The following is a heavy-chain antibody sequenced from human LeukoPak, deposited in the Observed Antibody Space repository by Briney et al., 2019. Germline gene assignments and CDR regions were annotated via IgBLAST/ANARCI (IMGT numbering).Heavy chain of an antibody. Sequence: GGSLRLSCAASGITFSSYAMIWVRQAPGKGLEWVSAISGSGDRTYHADSVKGRLTISRDNSKNTLYLQMSSLRAEDTAVYYCAKDSGYHFLDYWGQGIPVTVSS. V-gene: IGHV3-23*01. D-gene: IGHD3-22*01. J-gene: IGHJ4*02. CDR3: AKDSGYHFLDY. CDR2: ISGSGDRT. CDR1: GITFSSYA.